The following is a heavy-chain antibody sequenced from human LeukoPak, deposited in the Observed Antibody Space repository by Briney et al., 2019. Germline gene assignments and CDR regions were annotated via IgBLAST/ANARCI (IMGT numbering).Heavy chain of an antibody. Sequence: SVKVSCKASGGTFSSYTISWVRQAPGQGPEWMGRIIPILGIANYAQKFQGRVTITADKSTSTAYMELSSLRSEDTAVYYCARGGGLGGYDSSGYSPSYYYYYMDVWGKGTTVTVSS. CDR1: GGTFSSYT. CDR2: IIPILGIA. V-gene: IGHV1-69*02. CDR3: ARGGGLGGYDSSGYSPSYYYYYMDV. J-gene: IGHJ6*03. D-gene: IGHD3-22*01.